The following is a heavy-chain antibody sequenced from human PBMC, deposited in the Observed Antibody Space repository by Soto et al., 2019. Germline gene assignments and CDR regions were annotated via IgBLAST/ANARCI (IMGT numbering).Heavy chain of an antibody. V-gene: IGHV3-23*01. Sequence: EVRLLESGGGLVQPGGSLRLSCAASGFTFSSYAMSWVRQAPGKGLEWVSAISGSGGSTYYADSVKGRFTISRDNSKNTLYLQMNSLRAEDTAVYYCARPVITMIVEEYFDYWGQGTLVTVSS. J-gene: IGHJ4*02. CDR3: ARPVITMIVEEYFDY. CDR2: ISGSGGST. D-gene: IGHD3-22*01. CDR1: GFTFSSYA.